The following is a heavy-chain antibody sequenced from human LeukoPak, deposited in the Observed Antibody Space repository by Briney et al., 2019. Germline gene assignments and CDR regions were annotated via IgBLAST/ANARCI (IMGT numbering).Heavy chain of an antibody. V-gene: IGHV3-23*01. D-gene: IGHD3-10*01. CDR1: GFTFSSYA. CDR3: AKNTLLWFGELLG. CDR2: ISGSGGST. Sequence: GGSLRLSCAASGFTFSSYAMSWVRQAPGKGLEWVSAISGSGGSTYYADSVKGRLTVSRDNSKNTLYLQMNSLRAEDTAVYYCAKNTLLWFGELLGWGQGTLVTVSS. J-gene: IGHJ4*02.